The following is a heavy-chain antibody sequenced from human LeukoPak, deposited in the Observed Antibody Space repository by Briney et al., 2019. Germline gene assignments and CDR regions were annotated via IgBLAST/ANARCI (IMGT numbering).Heavy chain of an antibody. D-gene: IGHD5-12*01. Sequence: GASVTVSCTASGYTFTSYVISWVRPAPGQGLEWMGWIISYNGNTNYAQKLQGRVTMTTNTSASTAYMELRSLRSDDTAGYYCARDRLGSGYSGYDSMDYWGQGTLVTVSS. V-gene: IGHV1-18*01. CDR1: GYTFTSYV. J-gene: IGHJ4*02. CDR2: IISYNGNT. CDR3: ARDRLGSGYSGYDSMDY.